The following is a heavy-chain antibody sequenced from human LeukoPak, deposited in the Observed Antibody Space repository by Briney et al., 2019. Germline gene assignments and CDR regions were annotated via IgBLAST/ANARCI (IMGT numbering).Heavy chain of an antibody. CDR1: GFTFSSYW. D-gene: IGHD3-16*01. V-gene: IGHV3-74*01. Sequence: GGSLRLSCVASGFTFSSYWIHWVRQAPGKGLVWVSRINGDGSSKDYVDSVKGRFTISRDNAKNTLYLQMNSLRAEDTAVYYCVRGGVDYWGQGTLVTVSS. J-gene: IGHJ4*02. CDR3: VRGGVDY. CDR2: INGDGSSK.